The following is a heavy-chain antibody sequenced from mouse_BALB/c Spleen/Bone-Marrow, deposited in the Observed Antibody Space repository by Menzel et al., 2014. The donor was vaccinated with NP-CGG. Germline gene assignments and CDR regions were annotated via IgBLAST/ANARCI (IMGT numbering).Heavy chain of an antibody. Sequence: SGPELVKPGASVKICCKASGYTFTDYNMHWVKQSHGKSLEWIGYIYPYNGGTGYNQKFKSKATLTVDSSSSTAYMELRSLTSEDSAVYYCAITTLYAMDYWGQGTSVTVSS. J-gene: IGHJ4*01. CDR3: AITTLYAMDY. CDR2: IYPYNGGT. V-gene: IGHV1S29*02. CDR1: GYTFTDYN. D-gene: IGHD2-12*01.